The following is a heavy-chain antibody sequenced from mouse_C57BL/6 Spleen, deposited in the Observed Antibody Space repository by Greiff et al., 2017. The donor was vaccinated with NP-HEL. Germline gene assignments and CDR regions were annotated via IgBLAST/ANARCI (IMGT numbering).Heavy chain of an antibody. CDR2: IDPSDSYT. CDR3: ARSFVTYYYFDY. V-gene: IGHV1-69*01. D-gene: IGHD2-13*01. CDR1: GYTFTSYW. J-gene: IGHJ2*01. Sequence: QVQLQQPGTELVMPGASVKLSCKASGYTFTSYWMHWVKQRPGQGLEWIGEIDPSDSYTNYNQKFKGKSTLTVDKSTSTAYMQLSSLTSEDSAVYYCARSFVTYYYFDYWGQGTTLTVSS.